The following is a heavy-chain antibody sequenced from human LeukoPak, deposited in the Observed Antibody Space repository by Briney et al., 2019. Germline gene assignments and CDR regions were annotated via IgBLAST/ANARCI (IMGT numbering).Heavy chain of an antibody. CDR2: IYGGGST. D-gene: IGHD1-26*01. V-gene: IGHV3-66*02. CDR1: AFTVSSNY. CDR3: ARDHSGSYQRAFDI. J-gene: IGHJ3*02. Sequence: GGSLRLSCAVSAFTVSSNYVSWVRQAPGKGLEWVSIIYGGGSTNYADSVKGRFTISRDNSKNTLYLQMNSLRAEDTAVYYCARDHSGSYQRAFDIWGQGTMVTVSS.